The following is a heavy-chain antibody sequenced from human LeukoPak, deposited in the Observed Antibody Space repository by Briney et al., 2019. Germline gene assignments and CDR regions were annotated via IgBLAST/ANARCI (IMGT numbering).Heavy chain of an antibody. CDR1: GFTVSSNY. CDR3: AKEPLGYYGMDV. V-gene: IGHV3-23*01. Sequence: PGGSLRLSCAASGFTVSSNYMSWVRQAPGKGLEWVSAISGSGGSTYYADSVKGRFTISRDNSKNTLYLQMNSLRAEDTAVYYCAKEPLGYYGMDVWGQGTTVTVSS. J-gene: IGHJ6*02. D-gene: IGHD3-16*01. CDR2: ISGSGGST.